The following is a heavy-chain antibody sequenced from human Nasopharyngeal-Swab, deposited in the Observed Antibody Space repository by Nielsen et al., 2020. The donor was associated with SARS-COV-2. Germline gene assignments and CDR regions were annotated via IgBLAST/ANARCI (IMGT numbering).Heavy chain of an antibody. D-gene: IGHD3-3*01. V-gene: IGHV4-34*01. CDR3: ARAIFGVVIIFNYYYMDV. CDR2: INHSGST. Sequence: WIRQPTEEGMEWIGEINHSGSTNYNPSLKSRVTISVDTSKNQFSLKLSSVTAADTAVYYCARAIFGVVIIFNYYYMDVWGKGTTVTVSS. J-gene: IGHJ6*03.